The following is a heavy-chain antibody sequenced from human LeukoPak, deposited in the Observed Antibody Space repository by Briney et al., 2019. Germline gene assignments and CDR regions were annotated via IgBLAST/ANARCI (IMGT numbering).Heavy chain of an antibody. V-gene: IGHV4-39*01. CDR3: ARQDRAYYYDSSDQLGRAFDI. J-gene: IGHJ3*02. Sequence: SETLSLTCTVSGGSISCSSYYWGWIRQPPGKGLEWIGSIYYSGSTYYNPSLKSRVTISVDTSKNQFSLKLSSVTAADTAVYYCARQDRAYYYDSSDQLGRAFDIWGQGTMVTVSS. D-gene: IGHD3-22*01. CDR2: IYYSGST. CDR1: GGSISCSSYY.